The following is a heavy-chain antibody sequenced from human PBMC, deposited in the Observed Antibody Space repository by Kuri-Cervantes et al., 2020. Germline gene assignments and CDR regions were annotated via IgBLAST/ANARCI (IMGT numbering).Heavy chain of an antibody. CDR3: ARRGSGWSLVY. J-gene: IGHJ4*02. CDR2: IYYSGST. D-gene: IGHD6-19*01. V-gene: IGHV4-59*12. CDR1: GGSISSYY. Sequence: GSLRLSCTVSGGSISSYYWSWIRQPPGKGLEWIGYIYYSGSTNYNPSLKSRVTISVDTSKNQFPLKLSSVTAADTAVYYCARRGSGWSLVYWGQGTLVTVSS.